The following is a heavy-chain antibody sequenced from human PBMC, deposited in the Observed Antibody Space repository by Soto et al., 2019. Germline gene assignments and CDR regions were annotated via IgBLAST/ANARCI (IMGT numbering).Heavy chain of an antibody. V-gene: IGHV1-69*12. CDR3: ASDRRCGQVN. D-gene: IGHD2-21*01. J-gene: IGHJ4*02. CDR2: SIPMFGIT. CDR1: GGTLSSHG. Sequence: QVQLVQSGAEVKKPGSSVKVSCKASGGTLSSHGFNWVRQAPGQGLEWMGGSIPMFGITNHTQKFQDRITMTADASKITVYRAVRSFISVSTVVYYCASDRRCGQVNWSQGILLTVSS.